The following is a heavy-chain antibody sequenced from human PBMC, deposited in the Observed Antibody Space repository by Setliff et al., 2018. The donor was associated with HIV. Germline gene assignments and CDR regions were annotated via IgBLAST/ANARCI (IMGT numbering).Heavy chain of an antibody. CDR2: IYYSGST. D-gene: IGHD6-13*01. CDR3: ARHIRGQQLNWFDP. V-gene: IGHV4-39*01. Sequence: SETLSLTCSVSGGSISSGSYYWSWIRQPAGKGLEWIGHIYYSGSTYYNPSLKSRVTISVDTSKNQFSLKLNSVTAADTAVYYCARHIRGQQLNWFDPWGQGTLVTVSS. CDR1: GGSISSGSYY. J-gene: IGHJ5*02.